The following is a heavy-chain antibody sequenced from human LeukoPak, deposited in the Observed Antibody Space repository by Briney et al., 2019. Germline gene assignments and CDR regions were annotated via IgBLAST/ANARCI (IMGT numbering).Heavy chain of an antibody. D-gene: IGHD1-26*01. Sequence: SETLSLTCAVSGYSISSGYYWGWIRQPPGKGLEWIASIYHSGSTYYNPSLKSRVNISVDTSKNQFSLKLSSVTAADTAVYYCARRRVGFTVDYWSQGTLVTVSS. CDR2: IYHSGST. CDR1: GYSISSGYY. V-gene: IGHV4-38-2*01. J-gene: IGHJ4*02. CDR3: ARRRVGFTVDY.